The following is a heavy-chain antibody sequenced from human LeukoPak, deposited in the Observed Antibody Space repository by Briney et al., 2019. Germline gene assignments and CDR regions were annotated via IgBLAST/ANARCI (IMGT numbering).Heavy chain of an antibody. Sequence: SETLSLTCAVYGGSFSGYYWSWIRQPPGKGLEWIGEINHSGSTNYNPSLKSRVTISVDTSKNQFSLKLSSVTAADTAVYYCARANIAASSHFDYWGQGTLVTVSS. V-gene: IGHV4-34*01. J-gene: IGHJ4*02. CDR1: GGSFSGYY. D-gene: IGHD6-13*01. CDR2: INHSGST. CDR3: ARANIAASSHFDY.